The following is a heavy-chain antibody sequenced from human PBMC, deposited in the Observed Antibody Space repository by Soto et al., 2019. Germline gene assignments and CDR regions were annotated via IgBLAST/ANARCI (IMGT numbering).Heavy chain of an antibody. Sequence: GASVKVSCKASGGTFSSYAISWVRQATGQGLEWMGWMNPNSGNTGYAQKFQGRVTMTRNTSISTAYMELSSLRSEDTAVYYCARTLYGDNVDYWGQGTLVTSPQ. CDR3: ARTLYGDNVDY. CDR1: GGTFSSYA. J-gene: IGHJ4*02. D-gene: IGHD4-17*01. CDR2: MNPNSGNT. V-gene: IGHV1-8*02.